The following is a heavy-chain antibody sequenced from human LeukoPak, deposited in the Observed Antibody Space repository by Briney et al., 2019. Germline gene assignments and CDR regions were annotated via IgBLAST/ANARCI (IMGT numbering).Heavy chain of an antibody. D-gene: IGHD2-2*01. V-gene: IGHV3-21*04. J-gene: IGHJ5*02. CDR3: ARDYLGGRYCSSASCPNWFDP. CDR2: ISSSSSYI. CDR1: GFTFSSYS. Sequence: GGSLRLSCAASGFTFSSYSMNWVRQAPGKGLEWVSSISSSSSYIYYADSVKGRFTISRDNAKNSLYLQMNSLRAEDTAVYYCARDYLGGRYCSSASCPNWFDPWGQGTLVTVSS.